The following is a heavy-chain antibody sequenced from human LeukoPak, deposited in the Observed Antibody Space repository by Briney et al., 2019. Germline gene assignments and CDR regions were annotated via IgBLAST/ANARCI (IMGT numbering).Heavy chain of an antibody. Sequence: GGTLRLSCAASGFTFSSYAMSWVRQAPGKGLEWVAVISYDGSNKYYADSVKGRFTISRDNSKNTLYLQMNSLRAEDTAVYYCARNSFYDSSGYYPNLDYWGQGTLVTVSS. J-gene: IGHJ4*02. CDR3: ARNSFYDSSGYYPNLDY. V-gene: IGHV3-30*04. CDR1: GFTFSSYA. D-gene: IGHD3-22*01. CDR2: ISYDGSNK.